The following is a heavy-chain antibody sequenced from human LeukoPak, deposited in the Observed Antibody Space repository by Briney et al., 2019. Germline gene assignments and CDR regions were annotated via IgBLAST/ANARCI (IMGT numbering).Heavy chain of an antibody. V-gene: IGHV1-8*01. CDR1: GYTFTSSD. CDR3: ARGPQPSNFDY. D-gene: IGHD1-1*01. Sequence: ASVKVSCKTSGYTFTSSDINWVRQATGQGLEWMGWMSPNSRNTGYAQKFQGRVTMTRDTSISTAYMELGSLRSEDTAVYYCARGPQPSNFDYWGQGTLVTVSS. CDR2: MSPNSRNT. J-gene: IGHJ4*02.